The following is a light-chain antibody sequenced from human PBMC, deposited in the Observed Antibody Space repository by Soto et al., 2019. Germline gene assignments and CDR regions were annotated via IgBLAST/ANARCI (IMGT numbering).Light chain of an antibody. Sequence: ILLTQSPADRATSAGDAGTITCRASQGIDTSLAWYQQKPAKAPRLLIYAASRLQSGVPSRFSGTGSGTDFTLTISSLHPEDFAIYYCQQTFGKPLVTFGQGTQLEI. V-gene: IGKV1-39*01. CDR2: AAS. J-gene: IGKJ5*01. CDR3: QQTFGKPLVT. CDR1: QGIDTS.